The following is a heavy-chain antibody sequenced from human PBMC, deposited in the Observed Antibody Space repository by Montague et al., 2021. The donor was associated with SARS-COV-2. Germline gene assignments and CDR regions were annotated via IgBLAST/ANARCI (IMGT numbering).Heavy chain of an antibody. CDR1: GGSISSGSYY. CDR3: ARQVGATLRHAFDI. V-gene: IGHV4-39*01. D-gene: IGHD1-26*01. CDR2: IYYSGST. J-gene: IGHJ3*02. Sequence: SETLSLTCTVSGGSISSGSYYWGWIRQPPGKGLEWIGSIYYSGSTYYNLSLKSRVTISVDTSKYHFSLKLSSVTAADTAVYYCARQVGATLRHAFDIWGQGTMVTVSS.